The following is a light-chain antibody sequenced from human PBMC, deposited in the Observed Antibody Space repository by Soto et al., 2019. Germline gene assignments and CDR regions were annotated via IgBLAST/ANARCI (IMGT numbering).Light chain of an antibody. CDR1: QSISNY. V-gene: IGKV1-39*01. CDR3: QQSYSIPIT. Sequence: DIQMTQSPSSLSASVGDRVTITCRASQSISNYVNWYQQKPGKAPKLLIYAASTLQSGVPSRFSGSGSGTDFTLTVSSLQPEDFATYYCQQSYSIPITFGQGTRLEIK. J-gene: IGKJ5*01. CDR2: AAS.